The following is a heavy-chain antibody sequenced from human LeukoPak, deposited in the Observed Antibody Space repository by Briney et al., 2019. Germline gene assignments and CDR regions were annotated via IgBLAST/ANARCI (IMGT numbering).Heavy chain of an antibody. V-gene: IGHV4-39*07. J-gene: IGHJ4*02. CDR3: ARDYRYYDFWSGYYYGALQNYFDY. D-gene: IGHD3-3*01. CDR1: GGSISSNSYY. CDR2: IYHSGST. Sequence: SSETLSLTCTVSGGSISSNSYYWGWIRQPPGKGLEWIGSIYHSGSTYYNPSLKSRVTISVDTSKNQFSLKLSSVTAADTAVYYCARDYRYYDFWSGYYYGALQNYFDYWGQGTLVTVSS.